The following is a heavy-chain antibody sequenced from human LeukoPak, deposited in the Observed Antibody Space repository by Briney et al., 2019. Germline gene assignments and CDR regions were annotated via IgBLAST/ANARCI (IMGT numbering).Heavy chain of an antibody. CDR3: ARVVSDTNGWYHFDY. V-gene: IGHV3-48*01. Sequence: GGSLRLSCAASGFTFSTYSMTWVRQAPGKGLEWVSYITSSSSTIYYADSVKGRFTISRDNSKNTLYLQMNTLRAEDTAVYFCARVVSDTNGWYHFDYWGQGTLVTVSS. CDR2: ITSSSSTI. J-gene: IGHJ4*02. D-gene: IGHD6-19*01. CDR1: GFTFSTYS.